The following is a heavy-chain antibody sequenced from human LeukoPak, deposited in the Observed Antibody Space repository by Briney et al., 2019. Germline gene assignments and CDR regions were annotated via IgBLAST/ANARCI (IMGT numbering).Heavy chain of an antibody. D-gene: IGHD2-15*01. CDR1: GFTFSRYW. Sequence: GGSLRLSCAASGFTFSRYWMTWVRQAPGKGLEWVANIKQDGSEKNYVDSVKGRFTISRDNAKNSLYLQMNSLRAEDTAVYYCARGIAAKASDAFDIWGQGTMVTVSS. CDR2: IKQDGSEK. V-gene: IGHV3-7*03. CDR3: ARGIAAKASDAFDI. J-gene: IGHJ3*02.